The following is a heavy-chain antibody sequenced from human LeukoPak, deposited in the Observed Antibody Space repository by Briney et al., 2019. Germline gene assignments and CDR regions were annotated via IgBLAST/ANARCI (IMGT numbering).Heavy chain of an antibody. CDR3: ARYRSGPTDY. V-gene: IGHV3-21*01. CDR1: GFTFSSYS. D-gene: IGHD2-15*01. Sequence: PGGSLRLSCAASGFTFSSYSMNWVRQAPGKGLEWVSSISSSSSYIYYADSVKGRFSISRDNTKNSLYLQMHSLRAEDTAIYYCARYRSGPTDYWGQGTLVTVSS. CDR2: ISSSSSYI. J-gene: IGHJ4*02.